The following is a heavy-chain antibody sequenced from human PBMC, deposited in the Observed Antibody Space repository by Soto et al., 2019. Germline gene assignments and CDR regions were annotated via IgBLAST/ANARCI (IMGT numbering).Heavy chain of an antibody. CDR3: ARTVAAKSYYGMDV. V-gene: IGHV1-18*01. J-gene: IGHJ6*02. CDR1: GYTFTSYG. D-gene: IGHD6-19*01. Sequence: ASVKVSCKASGYTFTSYGISWVRQAPGQGLEWMGWISAYNGNTNYAQKLQGRVTMTTDTSTSTAYMELSSLRSDDTAVYYCARTVAAKSYYGMDVWGQGTTVTVSS. CDR2: ISAYNGNT.